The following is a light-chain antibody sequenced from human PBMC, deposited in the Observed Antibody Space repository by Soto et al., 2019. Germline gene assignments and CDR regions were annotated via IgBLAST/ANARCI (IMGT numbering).Light chain of an antibody. CDR3: AAWDDSLSGRV. V-gene: IGLV1-47*02. Sequence: QSVLTQPPSASGTPGQRVTMSCSGSGSNIGPNYVYWFQQFPGTAPKLLSYNNDQRPSGVPDRFSGSKSGTSASLDISGLRSEDEADYYCAAWDDSLSGRVFGGGTKLTVL. J-gene: IGLJ3*02. CDR2: NND. CDR1: GSNIGPNY.